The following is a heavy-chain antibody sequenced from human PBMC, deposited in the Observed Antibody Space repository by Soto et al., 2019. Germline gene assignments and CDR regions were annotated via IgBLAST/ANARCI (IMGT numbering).Heavy chain of an antibody. CDR3: ARYYYDSSGYPGGFDP. CDR1: GGSISSGGYY. J-gene: IGHJ5*02. D-gene: IGHD3-22*01. V-gene: IGHV4-31*03. Sequence: SETLSLTCTVSGGSISSGGYYWSWIRQHPGKGLEWIGYIYYSGSTYYNPSLKSRVTISVDTSKNQFSLKLSSVTAADTAVYYCARYYYDSSGYPGGFDPWGQGTLVTVSS. CDR2: IYYSGST.